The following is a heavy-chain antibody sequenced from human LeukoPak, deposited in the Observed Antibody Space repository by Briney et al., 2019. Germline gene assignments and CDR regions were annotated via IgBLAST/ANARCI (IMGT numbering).Heavy chain of an antibody. D-gene: IGHD5-18*01. CDR3: AREWAAMVYLDY. V-gene: IGHV4-4*07. CDR2: IYTSGST. Sequence: TSETLSLTCTVSGDSISSYYWSWIRQPAGKGLEWIGRIYTSGSTNYNPSLKSRVTISLDTSKNQFSLKLSSVTAADTAVYYCAREWAAMVYLDYWGQGTLVTVSS. J-gene: IGHJ4*02. CDR1: GDSISSYY.